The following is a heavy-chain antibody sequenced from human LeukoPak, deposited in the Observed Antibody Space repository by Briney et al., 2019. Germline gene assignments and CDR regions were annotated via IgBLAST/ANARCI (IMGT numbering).Heavy chain of an antibody. J-gene: IGHJ4*02. V-gene: IGHV1-69*05. CDR2: IIPIFGTA. D-gene: IGHD1/OR15-1a*01. CDR1: GGTFSSYA. CDR3: ARRSRYNWNNPYFDY. Sequence: GSSVKVSCKASGGTFSSYAISWVRQAPGQGLEWMGGIIPIFGTANYAQKFQGRVTITTDESTSTAYMELSSLRPEDTGVYYCARRSRYNWNNPYFDYWGQGTLVSVSS.